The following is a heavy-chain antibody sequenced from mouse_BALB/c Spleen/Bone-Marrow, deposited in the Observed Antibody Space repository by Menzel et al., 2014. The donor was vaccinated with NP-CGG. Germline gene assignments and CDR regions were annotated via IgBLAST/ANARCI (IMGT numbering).Heavy chain of an antibody. CDR2: IIGGTGGT. Sequence: VQLQQSGGEVVKPGTSVKLSCKTSGFTFSNSYISWLKLKPGQGLEWIAWIIGGTGGTTYNQKFTGKAQLTVDTSSNTAYIQLSSLTTEDSAIYYCARPLYGSSFAWFAYWGQGTLVTVSA. J-gene: IGHJ3*01. CDR3: ARPLYGSSFAWFAY. D-gene: IGHD1-1*01. CDR1: GFTFSNSY. V-gene: IGHV1-54*02.